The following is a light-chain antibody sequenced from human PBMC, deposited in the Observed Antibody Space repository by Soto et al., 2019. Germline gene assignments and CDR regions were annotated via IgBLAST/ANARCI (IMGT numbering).Light chain of an antibody. J-gene: IGKJ3*01. CDR3: QKLNIYPRT. CDR1: QDSNDS. V-gene: IGKV1-9*01. Sequence: DVQLTQSPSFLSASEGDTVTITCRASQDSNDSLAWYQHKPGKVPRLLIDSASTLQHGVPSRFSGSGSGTEFTLTINDLQPEDLATYYCQKLNIYPRTFGSGTKVDVK. CDR2: SAS.